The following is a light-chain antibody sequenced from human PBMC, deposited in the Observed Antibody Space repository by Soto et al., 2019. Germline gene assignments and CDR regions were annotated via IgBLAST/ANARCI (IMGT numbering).Light chain of an antibody. CDR2: DAS. CDR3: QQYGSSPPWT. Sequence: EIVLTQSPGTLSLSPGERVTLSCRASQSVTSNYLAWYQQKSGQAPRLLIYDASSRATGIPDRFSASGSGTDFTLTISRLEPEDFAVYLCQQYGSSPPWTFGQGTKVDIK. CDR1: QSVTSNY. V-gene: IGKV3-20*01. J-gene: IGKJ1*01.